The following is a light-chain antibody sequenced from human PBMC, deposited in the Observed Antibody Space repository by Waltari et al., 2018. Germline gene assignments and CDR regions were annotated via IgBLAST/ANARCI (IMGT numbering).Light chain of an antibody. CDR2: KDI. CDR1: ALPNQF. Sequence: SYELTQPPSVSVSPGQTARITCSGDALPNQFAHWYQKKPGQAPVLIIYKDIGRPSGIPERFSGSNSGTTVTLTISGVQAEDEADYYCLSSDTSGAHVFGPGTKVIVL. J-gene: IGLJ1*01. V-gene: IGLV3-25*03. CDR3: LSSDTSGAHV.